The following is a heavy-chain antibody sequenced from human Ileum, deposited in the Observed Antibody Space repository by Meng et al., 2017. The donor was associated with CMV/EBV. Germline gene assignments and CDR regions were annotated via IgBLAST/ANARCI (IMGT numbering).Heavy chain of an antibody. Sequence: GESLKISCAASGFIFNNYWMTWVRQAPGKGLEGVANINKDGSIHYSVDSVKGRFSVSRDTAKNAVSLQMTSLRAEDSAVYYCARGGFPLRNGYAFGFDLWGQGTMVTVSS. J-gene: IGHJ3*01. CDR1: GFIFNNYW. V-gene: IGHV3-7*01. D-gene: IGHD5-24*01. CDR3: ARGGFPLRNGYAFGFDL. CDR2: INKDGSIH.